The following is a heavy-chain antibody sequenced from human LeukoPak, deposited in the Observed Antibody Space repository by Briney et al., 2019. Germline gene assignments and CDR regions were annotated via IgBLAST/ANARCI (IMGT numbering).Heavy chain of an antibody. Sequence: GTSVKVSCKASGFTFTSSAMQWVRQARGQRLEWIGWIVVGSGNTNYAQKFQERVTITRDMSTSTAYMELSSLRSDDTAVYYCARMKIFGVVLKGYFDYWGQGTLVTVSS. CDR1: GFTFTSSA. V-gene: IGHV1-58*02. CDR3: ARMKIFGVVLKGYFDY. J-gene: IGHJ4*02. CDR2: IVVGSGNT. D-gene: IGHD3-3*01.